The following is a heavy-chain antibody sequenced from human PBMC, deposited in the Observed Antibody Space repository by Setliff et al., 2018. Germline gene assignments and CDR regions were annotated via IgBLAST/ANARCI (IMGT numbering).Heavy chain of an antibody. Sequence: PGGSLRLSCAASGFTFSDSAVHWVRQASGKGLEWVGRIRAKVSDYATAYAASLKGRFTISRDDSKNTAYLQMNSLETEDTAVYYCVRDAGDGYGVDAYAGGGFDIWGQGTMVTVSS. CDR1: GFTFSDSA. CDR2: IRAKVSDYAT. D-gene: IGHD4-17*01. CDR3: VRDAGDGYGVDAYAGGGFDI. V-gene: IGHV3-73*01. J-gene: IGHJ3*02.